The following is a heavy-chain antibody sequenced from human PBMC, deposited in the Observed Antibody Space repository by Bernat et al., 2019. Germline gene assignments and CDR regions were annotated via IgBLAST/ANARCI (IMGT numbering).Heavy chain of an antibody. CDR3: VREWGSFYGSVTYSYYFDY. Sequence: EVQVVESGGGLVQPGGSLRLSCAASGFTFSNYWMHWVRQAPGKGLVWVSRIDTDGSRTNYADSVKGRFTISRDNSKNTLYLQMNSLSAEDTAVYYCVREWGSFYGSVTYSYYFDYWGQGTLVTVSS. J-gene: IGHJ4*02. D-gene: IGHD3-10*01. V-gene: IGHV3-74*01. CDR1: GFTFSNYW. CDR2: IDTDGSRT.